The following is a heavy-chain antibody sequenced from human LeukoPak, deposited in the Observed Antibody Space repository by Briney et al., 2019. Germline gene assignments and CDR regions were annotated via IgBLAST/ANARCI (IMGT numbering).Heavy chain of an antibody. CDR1: GGSISISSYY. D-gene: IGHD2-15*01. V-gene: IGHV4-39*07. CDR3: ARSDSKLHFDY. J-gene: IGHJ4*02. Sequence: TSETLSLTCTVPGGSISISSYYWGWIRQPPGTGLEWIGSIYYSGSTYYNPSLKSRVTISVDTSKNQFSLKLSSVTAADTAVYYCARSDSKLHFDYWGQGTLVIVSS. CDR2: IYYSGST.